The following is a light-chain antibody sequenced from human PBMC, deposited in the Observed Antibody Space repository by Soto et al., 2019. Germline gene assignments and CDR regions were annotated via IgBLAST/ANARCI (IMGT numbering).Light chain of an antibody. J-gene: IGKJ1*01. CDR1: ESVSNN. CDR2: GAS. Sequence: ETVMTQSAATLSVSPGERATLSCRASESVSNNLVWYQQKPGQAPRLLIYGASTRVTGIPARFSGSGSGKEFTLTISNLQSEDFAVYYCQQYKNWPRTFGQGTKVEIK. CDR3: QQYKNWPRT. V-gene: IGKV3-15*01.